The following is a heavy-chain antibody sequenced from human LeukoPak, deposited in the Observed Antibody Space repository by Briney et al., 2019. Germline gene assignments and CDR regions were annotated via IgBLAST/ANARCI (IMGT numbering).Heavy chain of an antibody. Sequence: GGSLRLSCAASGFTFSSYGMHWVRQAPGKGLEWVAFIRYDGSNKYYADSVKGRFTIPRDNSKNTLSLQMNSLRPEDTAVYYCAKDYTTSAPYYFDYWGQGTLVTVSS. J-gene: IGHJ4*02. D-gene: IGHD3-16*01. CDR3: AKDYTTSAPYYFDY. CDR1: GFTFSSYG. CDR2: IRYDGSNK. V-gene: IGHV3-30*02.